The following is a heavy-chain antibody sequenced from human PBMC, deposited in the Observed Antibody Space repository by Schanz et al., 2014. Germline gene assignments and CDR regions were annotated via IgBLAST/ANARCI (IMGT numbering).Heavy chain of an antibody. Sequence: EVQLVESGGGLVQPGGSLKLSCAASGFTFSASAMHWVHQAPGKGLEWVANIKQDGSEKYYVDSVKGRFTISRDNAKNSLYLQMNSLTAEDTAVYYCARGVRIDYWGQGTLVTVSS. CDR3: ARGVRIDY. V-gene: IGHV3-7*01. CDR2: IKQDGSEK. D-gene: IGHD3-3*01. J-gene: IGHJ4*02. CDR1: GFTFSASA.